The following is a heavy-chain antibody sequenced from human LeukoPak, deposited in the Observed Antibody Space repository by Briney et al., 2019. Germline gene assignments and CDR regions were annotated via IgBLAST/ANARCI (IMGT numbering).Heavy chain of an antibody. CDR1: GGTFSSYA. V-gene: IGHV1-69*06. CDR3: ATIPYYYDSSGYYL. D-gene: IGHD3-22*01. CDR2: IIPIFGTA. J-gene: IGHJ5*02. Sequence: SVKVSCKASGGTFSSYAISWVRQAPGQGLEWMGGIIPIFGTANYAQKFQGRVTMTEDTSTDTAYMELSSLRSEDTAVYYCATIPYYYDSSGYYLWGQGTLVTVSS.